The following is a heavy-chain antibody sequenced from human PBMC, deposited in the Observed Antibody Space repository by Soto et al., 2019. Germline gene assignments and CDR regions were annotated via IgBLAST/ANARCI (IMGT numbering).Heavy chain of an antibody. Sequence: SETRSLTCAVYGGSFSGYYWSWIRQPPGKGLEWIGEINHSGSTNYNPSLKSRVTISVDTSKNQFSLKLSSVTAADTAVYYCARFRGYWVTTVITSWFDPWGQGTLVTVS. CDR2: INHSGST. CDR3: ARFRGYWVTTVITSWFDP. D-gene: IGHD4-17*01. J-gene: IGHJ5*02. CDR1: GGSFSGYY. V-gene: IGHV4-34*01.